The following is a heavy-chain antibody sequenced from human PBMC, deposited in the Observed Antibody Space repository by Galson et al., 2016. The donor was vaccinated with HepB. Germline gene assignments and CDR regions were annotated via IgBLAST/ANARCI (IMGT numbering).Heavy chain of an antibody. V-gene: IGHV3-11*06. Sequence: SLRLSCAASGFAFSDYYMSWIRQAPEKGLEWLSYISGSSSYTDYADAVKGRSTIFRDNAKNSLDLEIDSLRAEDTAVYYCARVRGYYGSGTYLYKFDLWGPGTLVTVSS. CDR2: ISGSSSYT. J-gene: IGHJ4*02. D-gene: IGHD3-10*01. CDR3: ARVRGYYGSGTYLYKFDL. CDR1: GFAFSDYY.